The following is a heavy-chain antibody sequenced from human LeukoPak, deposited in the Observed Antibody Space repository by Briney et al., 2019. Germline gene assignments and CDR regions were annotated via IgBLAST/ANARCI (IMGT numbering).Heavy chain of an antibody. Sequence: PGGSLRLSCAASGFTVSNNYMSWVRQAPGKGLEWVSVIYSGGSTHYADSVKGRFIISRDNSKNTVYLQMNSLRAEDTAVYHCARMNDYGDYLRYWGQGTLVTVSS. J-gene: IGHJ4*02. V-gene: IGHV3-53*01. CDR1: GFTVSNNY. D-gene: IGHD4-17*01. CDR2: IYSGGST. CDR3: ARMNDYGDYLRY.